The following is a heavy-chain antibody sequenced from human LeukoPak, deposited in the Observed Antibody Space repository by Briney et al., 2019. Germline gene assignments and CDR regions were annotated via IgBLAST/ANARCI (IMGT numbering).Heavy chain of an antibody. CDR3: ARGKRRFDS. J-gene: IGHJ5*01. CDR2: ISGRSFSI. Sequence: GGSLRLSCAASGFTFSQYWMSWVRQAPGKGLEWVGYISGRSFSIYYAGSVQGRFTISRDNPTNSLFLHMSSLRADDTAVYFCARGKRRFDSWGQGTLVTVSS. CDR1: GFTFSQYW. V-gene: IGHV3-11*01.